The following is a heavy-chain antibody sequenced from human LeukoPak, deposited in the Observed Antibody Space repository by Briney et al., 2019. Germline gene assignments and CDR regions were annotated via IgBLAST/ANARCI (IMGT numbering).Heavy chain of an antibody. V-gene: IGHV3-23*01. Sequence: GGSLRLSCTASGFTFSSYAMSWVRQAPGKGLEWVSAISGSGGSTYYADSVKGRFTISRDNSKNTLYLQMNSLRAEDTAVYYCAKEGFYCSGGSCYSFYYYYMDVWGKGTTVTVSS. CDR2: ISGSGGST. D-gene: IGHD2-15*01. CDR3: AKEGFYCSGGSCYSFYYYYMDV. J-gene: IGHJ6*03. CDR1: GFTFSSYA.